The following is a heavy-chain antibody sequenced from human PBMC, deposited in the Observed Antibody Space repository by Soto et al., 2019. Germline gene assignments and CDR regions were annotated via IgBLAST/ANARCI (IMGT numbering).Heavy chain of an antibody. CDR1: GFIFSDYA. CDR3: ARGGVVLRFLEWLPDYYTMDV. V-gene: IGHV3-30-3*01. J-gene: IGHJ6*02. D-gene: IGHD3-3*01. Sequence: GGSLRLSCVASGFIFSDYAMHWVRQAPGRGLEWVAALSYDGNRRYYLDSVKGRFTFSRDNSRNTLLLQMSSLSADDTAVYYCARGGVVLRFLEWLPDYYTMDVWGQGTPVTVSS. CDR2: LSYDGNRR.